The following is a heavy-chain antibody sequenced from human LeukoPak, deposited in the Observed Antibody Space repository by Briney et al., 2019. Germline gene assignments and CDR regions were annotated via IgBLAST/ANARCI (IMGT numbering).Heavy chain of an antibody. CDR1: GFTFSSYA. CDR3: AKDMVYDFWSGTLDY. D-gene: IGHD3-3*01. V-gene: IGHV3-23*01. J-gene: IGHJ4*02. CDR2: ISGSGGST. Sequence: GGSLRLSCAASGFTFSSYAMSWVRQAPGKGLEWVSAISGSGGSTYYADSVKGRFTISRDNAKNSLYLQMNSLRAEDTAVYYCAKDMVYDFWSGTLDYWGQGTLVTVSS.